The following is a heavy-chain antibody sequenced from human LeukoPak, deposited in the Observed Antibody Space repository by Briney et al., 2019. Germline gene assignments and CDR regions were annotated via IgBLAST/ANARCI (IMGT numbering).Heavy chain of an antibody. D-gene: IGHD2-15*01. CDR1: GGSISSGGYS. J-gene: IGHJ4*02. CDR2: TYHSGST. CDR3: ARDARSGGAGFDY. V-gene: IGHV4-30-2*01. Sequence: PSQTLSLTCAVSGGSISSGGYSWSWIRQPPGKGLEWIGYTYHSGSTYYNPSLKSRVTISVDRSKNQFSLKLSSVTAADTAVYYCARDARSGGAGFDYWGQGTLVTVSS.